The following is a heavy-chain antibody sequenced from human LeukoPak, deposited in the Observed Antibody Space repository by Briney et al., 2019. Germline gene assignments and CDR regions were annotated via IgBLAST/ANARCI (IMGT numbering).Heavy chain of an antibody. CDR3: ARDSTIFGLVIGFDP. D-gene: IGHD3-3*01. J-gene: IGHJ5*02. Sequence: ASVKVSCKVSGYTLTELSMHWVRQAPGKGLEWMGGFDPEDGETIYAQKFQGRVTITADESTRTAYMGLSSLRSEDTAMYYCARDSTIFGLVIGFDPWGQGTLVTVSS. CDR2: FDPEDGET. V-gene: IGHV1-24*01. CDR1: GYTLTELS.